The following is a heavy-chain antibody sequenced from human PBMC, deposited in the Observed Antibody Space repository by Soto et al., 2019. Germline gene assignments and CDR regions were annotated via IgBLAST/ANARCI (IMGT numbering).Heavy chain of an antibody. CDR3: ARVAVAGTLGYFEY. CDR2: IYWYDDK. D-gene: IGHD6-19*01. CDR1: GFSLSTSGVG. J-gene: IGHJ4*02. V-gene: IGHV2-5*01. Sequence: QITLKESGPTLVKPTQTLTLTCTFSGFSLSTSGVGVGWIRQPPGNALEWLALIYWYDDKRCSPSLKSRLTIPKDTSKNQVVLAMTNMDPVDTATYYCARVAVAGTLGYFEYWGQGTLVTVSS.